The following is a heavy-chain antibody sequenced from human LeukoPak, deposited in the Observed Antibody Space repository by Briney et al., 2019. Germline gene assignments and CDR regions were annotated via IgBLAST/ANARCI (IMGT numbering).Heavy chain of an antibody. V-gene: IGHV3-7*01. CDR1: GFTFSSYW. CDR2: IKQGGSEK. CDR3: ARGDFRLEMSTSIAFDI. J-gene: IGHJ3*02. D-gene: IGHD5-24*01. Sequence: GGSLRLSCAASGFTFSSYWMSWVRQAPGKGLEWVANIKQGGSEKYFVDSVKGRFTISRDNAKNSLYLQMNSLRADDTAVYYCARGDFRLEMSTSIAFDIWGQGTMVTVSS.